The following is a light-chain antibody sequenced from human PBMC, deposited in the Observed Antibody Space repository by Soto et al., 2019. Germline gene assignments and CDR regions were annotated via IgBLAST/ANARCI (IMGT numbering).Light chain of an antibody. CDR1: QSISNY. V-gene: IGKV1-39*01. Sequence: DIQMTQSPSSLSASVGDRVIITCRASQSISNYLNWYQQKPGRAPKVLISGASALQSGVPSRFSGSGSGTDFKLTISSLQHEDVESSYCQQSDSIPPISFGGVTNVEIK. CDR2: GAS. J-gene: IGKJ4*01. CDR3: QQSDSIPPIS.